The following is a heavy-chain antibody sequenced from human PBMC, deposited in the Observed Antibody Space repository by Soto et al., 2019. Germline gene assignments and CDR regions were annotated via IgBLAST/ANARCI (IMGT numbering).Heavy chain of an antibody. V-gene: IGHV4-31*01. J-gene: IGHJ4*02. CDR1: GASISSGVYY. CDR2: IYYSGST. Sequence: QVQLQESGPGLVKPSETLSLTCTVSGASISSGVYYWNWIRQHPGKGLEWIGYIYYSGSTYYSPSLKSLVTISVDTSKNQFSLKLSSVTAADTAVYFCARGGTYHELVPDNWGQGTLVTVSS. D-gene: IGHD3-16*02. CDR3: ARGGTYHELVPDN.